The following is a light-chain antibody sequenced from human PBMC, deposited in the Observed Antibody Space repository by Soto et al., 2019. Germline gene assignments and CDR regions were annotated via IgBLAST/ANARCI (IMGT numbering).Light chain of an antibody. CDR2: GAS. CDR1: QSVNSN. CDR3: QQYNDWPPTT. J-gene: IGKJ2*01. Sequence: EIVMTQSPATLSVSPGERATLSCMASQSVNSNLAWYQQKAGQAPRLLIYGASTRATAIPARFSGSGSGTEFILTISSLQSEDFAVYYCQQYNDWPPTTFGQGTKLEIK. V-gene: IGKV3-15*01.